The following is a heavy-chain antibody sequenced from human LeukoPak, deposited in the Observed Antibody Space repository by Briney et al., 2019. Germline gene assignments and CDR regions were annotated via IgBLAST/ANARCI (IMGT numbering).Heavy chain of an antibody. V-gene: IGHV3-21*01. CDR3: ARAYSETYGLGYYYMDV. CDR1: GFTFSSNG. Sequence: GGSLRLSCAASGFTFSSNGMSWVRQAPGKGLEWVSSISTTNSYIYCADSVKGRFTISRDNAKNSLYLQMNSLRAEDTAVYYCARAYSETYGLGYYYMDVWGKGTTVTISS. D-gene: IGHD1-26*01. J-gene: IGHJ6*03. CDR2: ISTTNSYI.